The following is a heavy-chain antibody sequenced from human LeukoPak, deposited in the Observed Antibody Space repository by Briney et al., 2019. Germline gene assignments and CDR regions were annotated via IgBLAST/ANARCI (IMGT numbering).Heavy chain of an antibody. CDR1: GGSITIGTW. CDR3: ARGPRK. Sequence: SGTLSLTCGVSGGSITIGTWWTWVRQPPGQGLEWIGEVYYSGSPNYNSSLKSRVTISLDKTKNQFLLNLTSVTAAGTAVYYCARGPRKWGQGTMVTVSS. J-gene: IGHJ3*01. V-gene: IGHV4-4*02. CDR2: VYYSGSP.